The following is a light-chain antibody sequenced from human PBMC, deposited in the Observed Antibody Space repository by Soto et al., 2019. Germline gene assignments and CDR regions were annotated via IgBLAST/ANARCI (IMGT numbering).Light chain of an antibody. CDR1: TGAVTNGHY. J-gene: IGLJ1*01. V-gene: IGLV7-46*01. Sequence: HAVLTQDPSLTVSPGGTVTLTCGSSTGAVTNGHYPYWFQQKPGQAPRTLIYDTTNRHSWTPARFSGSLLGGKAALTLSGAQPEDEAEYYCLLSYNGPYVFGTGTKVTVL. CDR3: LLSYNGPYV. CDR2: DTT.